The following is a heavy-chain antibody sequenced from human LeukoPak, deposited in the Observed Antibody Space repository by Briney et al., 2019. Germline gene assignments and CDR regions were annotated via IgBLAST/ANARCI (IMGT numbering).Heavy chain of an antibody. CDR2: ILHTGST. D-gene: IGHD3-22*01. CDR1: GYSISSDYY. V-gene: IGHV4-38-2*02. Sequence: SETLSLTCSVSGYSISSDYYWGWIRQPPGKGLEWIGSILHTGSTYYNPSLKSRVTISVDTSKNQFSLKLSSVTAADTAVYYCAREVTYYYDSSGVWYYYYYMDVWGKGTTVTVSS. J-gene: IGHJ6*03. CDR3: AREVTYYYDSSGVWYYYYYMDV.